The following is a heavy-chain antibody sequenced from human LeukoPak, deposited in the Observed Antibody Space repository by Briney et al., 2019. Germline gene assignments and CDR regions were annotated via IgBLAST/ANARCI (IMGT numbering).Heavy chain of an antibody. Sequence: ASVKVSCTASGYTFTSYDINWVRQAPGQGLEWMGWMNPNSGNTGYAQKFQGRVTMTRNTSISTAYMGLSSLRSEDTAVYYCARESPPDLRIAARSPAWFDPWGQGTLVTVSS. CDR3: ARESPPDLRIAARSPAWFDP. CDR1: GYTFTSYD. D-gene: IGHD6-6*01. V-gene: IGHV1-8*01. CDR2: MNPNSGNT. J-gene: IGHJ5*02.